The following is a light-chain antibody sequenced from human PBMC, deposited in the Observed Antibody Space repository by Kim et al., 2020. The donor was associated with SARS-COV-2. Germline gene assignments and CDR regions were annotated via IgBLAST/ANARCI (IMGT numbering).Light chain of an antibody. CDR1: SSNIGSKT. CDR3: APWYDTLNGYV. Sequence: GQRVTISCSGSSSNIGSKTVNYYHQLPGTAPNLLLIYNNKRPSWVVPRFSGSNSSASASFPIITLQPEDEADYYCAPWYDTLNGYVFGTGTKVTVL. V-gene: IGLV1-44*01. CDR2: YNN. J-gene: IGLJ1*01.